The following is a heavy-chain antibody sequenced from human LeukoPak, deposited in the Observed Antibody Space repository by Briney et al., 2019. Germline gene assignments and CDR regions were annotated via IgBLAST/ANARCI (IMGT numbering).Heavy chain of an antibody. CDR2: IRSKAYGGTT. V-gene: IGHV3-49*04. Sequence: GGSLRLSCTASGFTFGDYAMSWVRQAPGKGLEWVGYIRSKAYGGTTEYAASVKGRFTISRDDSKSIAYLQMNSLKTEDTAVYYCTRADDFWSGYRGDVWGKGTTVTVSS. J-gene: IGHJ6*04. D-gene: IGHD3-3*01. CDR3: TRADDFWSGYRGDV. CDR1: GFTFGDYA.